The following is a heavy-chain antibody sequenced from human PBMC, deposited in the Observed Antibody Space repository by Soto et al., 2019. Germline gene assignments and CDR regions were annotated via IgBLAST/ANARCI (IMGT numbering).Heavy chain of an antibody. CDR3: ARDLWIFGVVPHGAFDI. Sequence: GASVKVSCKASGDTFTSYGISWVRQAPGQGLEWMGWISAYNGNTNYAQKLQGRVTMTTDTSTSTAYMELRSLRSDDTAVYYCARDLWIFGVVPHGAFDIWGQGTMVTVSS. CDR2: ISAYNGNT. CDR1: GDTFTSYG. V-gene: IGHV1-18*04. D-gene: IGHD3-3*01. J-gene: IGHJ3*02.